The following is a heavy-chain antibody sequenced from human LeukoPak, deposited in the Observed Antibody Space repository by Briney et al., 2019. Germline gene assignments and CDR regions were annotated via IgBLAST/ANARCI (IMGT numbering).Heavy chain of an antibody. CDR2: ISGSGGST. D-gene: IGHD6-19*01. J-gene: IGHJ4*02. CDR1: GFTFSSYA. CDR3: AKMETAGTVADPVDY. V-gene: IGHV3-23*01. Sequence: SGGSLRLSRAASGFTFSSYAMSWVRQAPGKGLEWVSAISGSGGSTYYADSVKGRFTISRDNSKNTLYLEMNSLRAEDTAVYYCAKMETAGTVADPVDYWGQGTLVTVSS.